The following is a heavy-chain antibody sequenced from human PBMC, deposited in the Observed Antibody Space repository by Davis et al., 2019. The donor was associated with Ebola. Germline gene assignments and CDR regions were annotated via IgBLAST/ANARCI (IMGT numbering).Heavy chain of an antibody. CDR1: GFTFSDYY. Sequence: GESLKISCAASGFTFSDYYMSWIRQAPGKGLEWISYISSRGDYTNYADSVKGRFAISRDNAKNSLYLQMNSLRAEDTAIYYCARGSPWPYYYYGMDVWGQGTTVTVSS. J-gene: IGHJ6*02. CDR3: ARGSPWPYYYYGMDV. CDR2: ISSRGDYT. D-gene: IGHD2-15*01. V-gene: IGHV3-11*06.